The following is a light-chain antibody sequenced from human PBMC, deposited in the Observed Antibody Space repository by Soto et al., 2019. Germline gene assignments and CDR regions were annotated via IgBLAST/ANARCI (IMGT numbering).Light chain of an antibody. Sequence: QAVVTQEPSLTVSPGGTVTLTCGSSTGSVTYGHCPYWFQQKPGQAPRTLIYDTTNKYSWTPARFSGSLLGGKAALTLSGEHAADEADYYCVISYSGALVFGGGTQLTVL. V-gene: IGLV7-46*01. CDR3: VISYSGALV. J-gene: IGLJ2*01. CDR2: DTT. CDR1: TGSVTYGHC.